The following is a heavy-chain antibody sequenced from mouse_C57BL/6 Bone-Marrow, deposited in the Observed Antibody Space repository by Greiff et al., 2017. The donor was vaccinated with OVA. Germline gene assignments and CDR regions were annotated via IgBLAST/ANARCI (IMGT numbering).Heavy chain of an antibody. CDR1: GYTFTSYW. V-gene: IGHV1-59*01. Sequence: QVQLQQPGAELVRPGTSVKLSCKASGYTFTSYWMHWVKQRPGQGLEWIGVIDPSDSYTNYNQKFKGKATLTVDTSSSTAYMQLSSLTSEDSAVYYCAYSNYVDWYFDVWGTGTTVTVSA. CDR2: IDPSDSYT. J-gene: IGHJ1*03. D-gene: IGHD2-5*01. CDR3: AYSNYVDWYFDV.